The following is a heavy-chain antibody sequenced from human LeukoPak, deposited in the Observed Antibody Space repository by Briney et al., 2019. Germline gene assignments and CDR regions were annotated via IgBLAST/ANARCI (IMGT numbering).Heavy chain of an antibody. CDR1: GGTFSNYA. CDR3: ASAIAAAAD. J-gene: IGHJ4*02. D-gene: IGHD6-13*01. Sequence: GASVKVSCKASGGTFSNYAISWVRQAPGQGLKWMGGIIPIFGTTNCAQKFQGRVTITADESTSTAYMELSSLRSEDTAVYYCASAIAAAADWGQGTLVTVSS. CDR2: IIPIFGTT. V-gene: IGHV1-69*13.